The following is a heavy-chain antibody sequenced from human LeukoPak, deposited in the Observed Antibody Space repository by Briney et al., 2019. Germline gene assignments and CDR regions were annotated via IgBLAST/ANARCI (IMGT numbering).Heavy chain of an antibody. Sequence: GGSLRLSCAASGFTFSSHGMHWVRQAPGKGLEWVAVIWYDGSNKYYEDSVKGRFTISRDNSKNTVYMDMYSLRAEDTAVYYWVRDRVGGGDWPAIWGQGTLVTVSS. V-gene: IGHV3-33*01. CDR2: IWYDGSNK. D-gene: IGHD2-21*02. CDR3: VRDRVGGGDWPAI. J-gene: IGHJ4*02. CDR1: GFTFSSHG.